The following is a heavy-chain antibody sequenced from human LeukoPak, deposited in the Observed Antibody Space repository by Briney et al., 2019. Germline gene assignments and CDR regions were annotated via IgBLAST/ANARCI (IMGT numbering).Heavy chain of an antibody. J-gene: IGHJ4*02. CDR2: IIPIFGTA. CDR3: ASVTGYSSGWYYSY. V-gene: IGHV1-69*13. D-gene: IGHD6-19*01. CDR1: GGTFSSYA. Sequence: SVTVSCKASGGTFSSYAISWVRQAPGQGLEWMGGIIPIFGTANYAQKFQGRVTITADESTSTAYMELSSLRSEDTAVYYCASVTGYSSGWYYSYWGQGTLVTVSS.